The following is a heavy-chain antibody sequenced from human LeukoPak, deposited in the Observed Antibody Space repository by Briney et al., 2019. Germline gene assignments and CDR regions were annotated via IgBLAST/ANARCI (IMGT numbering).Heavy chain of an antibody. CDR1: GGAFSSYA. CDR2: IIPIFGTA. Sequence: SSVKVSCKASGGAFSSYAISWVRQAPGQGLERMGGIIPIFGTANYAQKFQGRVTITADESTSTAYMELSSLRSEDTAVYYCARVVSGRYYFDYWGQGTLVTVSS. J-gene: IGHJ4*02. CDR3: ARVVSGRYYFDY. V-gene: IGHV1-69*01. D-gene: IGHD3-3*01.